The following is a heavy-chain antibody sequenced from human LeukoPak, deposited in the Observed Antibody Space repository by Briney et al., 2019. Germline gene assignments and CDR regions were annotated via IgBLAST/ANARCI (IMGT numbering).Heavy chain of an antibody. J-gene: IGHJ3*02. Sequence: PGRSLRLSCVASGFTLSVYEMTWVRQAPGKGVEGVAYISTAAYKKYYVDSVKGRFTISRDNAKKTLYPQMNSLRADDTGVYYCARDGTSSLGGHSLDIRGQGTMVTVSS. CDR2: ISTAAYKK. V-gene: IGHV3-48*03. CDR1: GFTLSVYE. CDR3: ARDGTSSLGGHSLDI. D-gene: IGHD6-13*01.